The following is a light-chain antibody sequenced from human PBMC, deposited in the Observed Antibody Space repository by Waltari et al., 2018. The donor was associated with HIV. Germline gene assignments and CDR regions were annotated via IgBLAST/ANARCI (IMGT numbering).Light chain of an antibody. CDR3: AAWDDSLSGRGL. V-gene: IGLV1-47*01. CDR2: RNN. CDR1: TSNIGSNY. Sequence: QSVLTQPPSASGAPGQRVTISCSGGTSNIGSNYVYWYQQLPGTAPKLLIYRNNRRPSGVPDRFAGSKSGTSGSLAISGLRSEDEADYYCAAWDDSLSGRGLCGGGTKLTVL. J-gene: IGLJ3*02.